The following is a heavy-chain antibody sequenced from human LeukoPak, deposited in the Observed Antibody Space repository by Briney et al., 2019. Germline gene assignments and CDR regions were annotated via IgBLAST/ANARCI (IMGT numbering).Heavy chain of an antibody. CDR2: IIPIFGTA. CDR1: GGTLSSYA. Sequence: GASVRVSCKASGGTLSSYAISWVRQAPGKGLECMGGIIPIFGTANYAQKFQGRVTITADKSTSTAYMGLSSLRSEDTAVYYCARDGRGYYGSGSYYSYWGQGTLVTVSS. D-gene: IGHD3-10*01. CDR3: ARDGRGYYGSGSYYSY. V-gene: IGHV1-69*06. J-gene: IGHJ4*02.